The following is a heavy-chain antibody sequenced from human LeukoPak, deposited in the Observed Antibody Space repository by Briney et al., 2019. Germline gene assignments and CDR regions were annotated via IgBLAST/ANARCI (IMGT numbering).Heavy chain of an antibody. CDR1: GGTFSSYA. CDR2: IIPIFGTA. Sequence: GASVKVSCKASGGTFSSYAISWVRQAPGQGLEWMGGIIPIFGTANYAQKFQGRVTITADESTSTAYMELSSLRSKDTAVYYCARSAIYYYDSSGPREDYYFDYWGQGTLVTVSS. D-gene: IGHD3-22*01. J-gene: IGHJ4*02. V-gene: IGHV1-69*13. CDR3: ARSAIYYYDSSGPREDYYFDY.